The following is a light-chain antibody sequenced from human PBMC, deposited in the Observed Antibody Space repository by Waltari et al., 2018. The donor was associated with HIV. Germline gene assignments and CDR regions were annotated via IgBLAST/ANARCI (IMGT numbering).Light chain of an antibody. CDR2: VGAGGIVG. Sequence: QPVLTQPTSASASRGASVTLTCTLSSEPSGNGVDWFQERPGKDLLLVSRVGAGGIVGPKWDGIPDRVSVLDAGLNRYRIIKNIQEDDEGDYHCGANHGSENNFVYVFGSGTRVTVL. J-gene: IGLJ1*01. CDR1: SEPSGNG. CDR3: GANHGSENNFVYV. V-gene: IGLV9-49*01.